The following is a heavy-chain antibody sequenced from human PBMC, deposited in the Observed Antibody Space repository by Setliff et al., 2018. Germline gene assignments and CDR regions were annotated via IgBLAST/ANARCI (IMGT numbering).Heavy chain of an antibody. V-gene: IGHV4-4*08. CDR2: IHTSGST. J-gene: IGHJ6*03. CDR1: GGSFSGYY. D-gene: IGHD5-18*01. Sequence: SETLSLTCTVSGGSFSGYYWSWIRQPPGKGLEWIGYIHTSGSTNYNPSLKSRVTISVDSSINQFSLKLSSVTAADTAVYYCAREGVDTRSSTDYRYYMDVWGKGTTVTVSS. CDR3: AREGVDTRSSTDYRYYMDV.